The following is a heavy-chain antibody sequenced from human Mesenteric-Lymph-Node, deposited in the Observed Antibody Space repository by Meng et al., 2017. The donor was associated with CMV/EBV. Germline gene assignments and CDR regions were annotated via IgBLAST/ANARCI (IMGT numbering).Heavy chain of an antibody. Sequence: YGGSFSCYYWSWIRQPPGKGLEWIGEINHSGSTNYNPSLKSRVTISVDTSKNQFSLKLSSVTAADTAVYYCARMKGGSGSYYRNFDYWGQGTLVTVSS. V-gene: IGHV4-34*01. CDR3: ARMKGGSGSYYRNFDY. D-gene: IGHD3-10*01. J-gene: IGHJ4*02. CDR2: INHSGST. CDR1: GGSFSCYY.